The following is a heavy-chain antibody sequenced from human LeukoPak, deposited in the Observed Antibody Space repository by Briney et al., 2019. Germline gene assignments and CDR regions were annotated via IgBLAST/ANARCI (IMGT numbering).Heavy chain of an antibody. CDR2: IYYSGST. Sequence: SETLSLTCSVSGYSISSSAYSWGWIRQPPGKGLGWIGSIYYSGSTYYNPSLKSRVTISVDTSKNQFSLKLSSVTAADTAVYYCARAKGWFDPWGQGTLVTVSS. J-gene: IGHJ5*02. CDR3: ARAKGWFDP. CDR1: GYSISSSAYS. V-gene: IGHV4-39*07.